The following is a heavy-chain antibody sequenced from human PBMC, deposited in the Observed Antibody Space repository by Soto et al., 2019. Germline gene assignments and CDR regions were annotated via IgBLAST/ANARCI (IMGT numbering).Heavy chain of an antibody. CDR3: AKDGRLYCSGGSCYPMPFDY. J-gene: IGHJ4*02. Sequence: GSLRLSCAASGFTFSSYAMSWVRQAPGKGLEWVSAISGSGGSTYYADSVKGRFTISRDNSKNTLYLQMNSLRAEDTAVYYCAKDGRLYCSGGSCYPMPFDYWGQGTLVTVSS. CDR2: ISGSGGST. V-gene: IGHV3-23*01. CDR1: GFTFSSYA. D-gene: IGHD2-15*01.